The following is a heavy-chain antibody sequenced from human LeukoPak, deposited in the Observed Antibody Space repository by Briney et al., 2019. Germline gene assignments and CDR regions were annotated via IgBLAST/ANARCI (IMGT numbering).Heavy chain of an antibody. CDR3: ANPTYADY. CDR2: IPHYGNER. V-gene: IGHV3-30*02. D-gene: IGHD2-8*01. CDR1: GFTFSNAW. J-gene: IGHJ4*02. Sequence: PGGSLRLSCAASGFTFSNAWMSWVRQAPGKGLEWVAFIPHYGNERYYADSVKGRFTISRDNSKNTLYLQMNTLRAEDTAVYYCANPTYADYWGQGTLVTVSS.